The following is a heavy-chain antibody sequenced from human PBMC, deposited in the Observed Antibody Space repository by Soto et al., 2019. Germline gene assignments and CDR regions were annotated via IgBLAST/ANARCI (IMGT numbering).Heavy chain of an antibody. Sequence: PGGSLRLSCAASGFTFSSYGIHWVRQAPGKGLEWVAGILSDGSEKYYADSVRGRFTISRDNSKNTLYLQMNSLRAEDTVVYYCARGLYSGWHYFDYWGQGTLVTVSS. V-gene: IGHV3-30*03. D-gene: IGHD5-12*01. CDR1: GFTFSSYG. CDR3: ARGLYSGWHYFDY. J-gene: IGHJ4*02. CDR2: ILSDGSEK.